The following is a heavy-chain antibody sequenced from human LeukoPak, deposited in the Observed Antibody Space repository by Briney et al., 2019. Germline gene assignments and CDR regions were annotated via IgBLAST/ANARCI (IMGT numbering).Heavy chain of an antibody. D-gene: IGHD3-22*01. Sequence: PSQTLSLTCTVSGGSISSGGYYWSWIRQHPGKGLEWIGYIYYSGSTYYNPSLKSRVTISVDTSKNQFSLKLSSVTAADTAVYYGARVYKETYDSSGYYLGGPVDYWGQGTLVTVSS. CDR2: IYYSGST. J-gene: IGHJ4*02. CDR3: ARVYKETYDSSGYYLGGPVDY. V-gene: IGHV4-31*03. CDR1: GGSISSGGYY.